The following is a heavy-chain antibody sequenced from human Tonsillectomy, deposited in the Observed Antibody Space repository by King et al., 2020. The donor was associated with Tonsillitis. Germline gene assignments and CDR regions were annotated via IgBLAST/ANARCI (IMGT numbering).Heavy chain of an antibody. V-gene: IGHV4-59*11. CDR1: GGSISAHN. Sequence: VQLQESGPGLVKPSETQSLTCTVSGGSISAHNWYWVRRPPGKGLDWVGYISNSVSTKYNPSLKSRVTISVDRPKNQFSLKLSSVTAADAAVYYCARDPALADVDYWGRGTLVAVS. CDR3: ARDPALADVDY. J-gene: IGHJ4*02. CDR2: ISNSVST. D-gene: IGHD3-3*02.